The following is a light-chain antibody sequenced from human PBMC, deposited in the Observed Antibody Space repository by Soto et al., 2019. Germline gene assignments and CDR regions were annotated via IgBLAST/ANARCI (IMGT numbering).Light chain of an antibody. V-gene: IGKV3-15*01. CDR2: GAS. J-gene: IGKJ1*01. CDR1: QSINSN. CDR3: QQYNNWRT. Sequence: EILMTQSPATLSVSPGERATLSCRASQSINSNLAWYQQTPGQAPRLLIYGASTRATGIPARFSGSGSGTEFTITINSLQSEDSAVYYCQQYNNWRTFGQGTKVDIK.